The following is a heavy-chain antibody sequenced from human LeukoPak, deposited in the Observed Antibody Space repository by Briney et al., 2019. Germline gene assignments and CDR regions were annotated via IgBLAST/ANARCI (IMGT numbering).Heavy chain of an antibody. V-gene: IGHV4-61*02. J-gene: IGHJ4*02. CDR3: AREGYDFWSGYPLDY. CDR2: IYTSGST. CDR1: GGSISSGSYY. D-gene: IGHD3-3*01. Sequence: SRTLSLTCTVSGGSISSGSYYWSWIRQPAGKGLEWIGRIYTSGSTNYNPSLKSRVTISVDTSKNQFSLKLSSVTAADTAVYYCAREGYDFWSGYPLDYWGQGTLVTVSS.